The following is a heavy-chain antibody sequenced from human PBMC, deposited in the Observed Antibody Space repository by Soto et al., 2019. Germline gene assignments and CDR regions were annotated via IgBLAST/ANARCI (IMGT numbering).Heavy chain of an antibody. J-gene: IGHJ6*02. CDR2: IIPIFGTA. CDR3: AVSMTKVTPSGMDV. Sequence: SVKVSCKASGGTFSSYAISWVRQAPGQGLEWMGGIIPIFGTANYAQKFQGRVTITADESTSTAYMELSSLRSEDTAVYYCAVSMTKVTPSGMDVWGQGTTVTVSS. V-gene: IGHV1-69*13. CDR1: GGTFSSYA. D-gene: IGHD4-4*01.